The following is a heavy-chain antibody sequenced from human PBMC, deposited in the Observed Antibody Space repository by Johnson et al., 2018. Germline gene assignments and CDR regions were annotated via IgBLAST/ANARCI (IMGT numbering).Heavy chain of an antibody. V-gene: IGHV4-59*01. CDR3: ARDVCGADCFLPYHMDV. CDR2: IYSAGTT. CDR1: GDSISPYY. D-gene: IGHD2-21*02. Sequence: QVQLQESGPGLVKPSETLSLTCTVSGDSISPYYWNWIRQTPGKGLEWIGHIYSAGTTNYNPSLKSRVPIPVDTAKSQFFLSLMSVSSADTDVYYCARDVCGADCFLPYHMDVGGQGTTVTVSS. J-gene: IGHJ6*03.